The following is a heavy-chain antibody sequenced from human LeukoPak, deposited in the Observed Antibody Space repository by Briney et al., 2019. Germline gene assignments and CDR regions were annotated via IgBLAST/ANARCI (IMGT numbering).Heavy chain of an antibody. Sequence: GGSLRLSCSASGFTFSSYAMSWVRQAPGKGLEWVSAISGSGGSTYYADSVRGRFTISRDNSRNTLYLQMNSLRAEDTAVYYCARDSWNYPYYGMDVWGQGTTVTVSS. CDR2: ISGSGGST. CDR1: GFTFSSYA. CDR3: ARDSWNYPYYGMDV. J-gene: IGHJ6*02. D-gene: IGHD2-15*01. V-gene: IGHV3-23*01.